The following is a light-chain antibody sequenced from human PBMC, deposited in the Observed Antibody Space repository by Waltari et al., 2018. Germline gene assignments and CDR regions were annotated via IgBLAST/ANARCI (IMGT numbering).Light chain of an antibody. Sequence: DIQMTHSPSFVSASVGDRVTLTCRASQGIDNWLALYQQKPGKAPKFLIYSASSLQSGVPSRFVGSGSGTDFILTISRLQPEDFATYYCQQTNSFPRTFGQGTKVAIK. CDR3: QQTNSFPRT. CDR1: QGIDNW. V-gene: IGKV1-12*01. J-gene: IGKJ1*01. CDR2: SAS.